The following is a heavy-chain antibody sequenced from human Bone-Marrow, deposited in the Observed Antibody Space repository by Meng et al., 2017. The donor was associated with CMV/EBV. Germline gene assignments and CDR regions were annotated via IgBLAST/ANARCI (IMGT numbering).Heavy chain of an antibody. CDR2: ISYDGSNK. CDR1: GFTFSSYA. V-gene: IGHV3-30-3*01. D-gene: IGHD6-13*01. J-gene: IGHJ5*02. CDR3: ARKRLIAAAGTENWFDP. Sequence: GGSLRLSCAASGFTFSSYAMHWVRQAPGKGLEWVALISYDGSNKDYADSVKGRFTISRDNSKNTLYLQMNSLRAEDTAVYYCARKRLIAAAGTENWFDPWGQGTLVNVTS.